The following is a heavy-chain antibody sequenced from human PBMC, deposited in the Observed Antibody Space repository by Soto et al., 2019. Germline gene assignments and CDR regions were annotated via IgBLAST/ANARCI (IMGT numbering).Heavy chain of an antibody. V-gene: IGHV3-49*03. D-gene: IGHD3-16*02. CDR1: GFTFGDYA. CDR3: TRDRNYDYVWGSYRPEGAFDI. J-gene: IGHJ3*02. CDR2: IRSKAYGGTT. Sequence: GGSLRLSCTVSGFTFGDYAMSWFRQAPGKGLEWVGFIRSKAYGGTTEYAASVKGRFTISRDDSKSIAYLQMNSLKTEDTAVYYCTRDRNYDYVWGSYRPEGAFDIWGQGTMVTVSS.